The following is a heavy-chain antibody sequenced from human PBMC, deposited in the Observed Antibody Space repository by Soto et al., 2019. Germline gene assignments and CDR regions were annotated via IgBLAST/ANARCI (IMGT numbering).Heavy chain of an antibody. CDR3: ARQIYDSDTGPNFQYYFDS. D-gene: IGHD3-22*01. J-gene: IGHJ4*02. CDR2: IDPSDSQT. CDR1: GYSFAGYW. V-gene: IGHV5-10-1*01. Sequence: GESLKISCKGSGYSFAGYWITWVRRKPGKGLEWMGRIDPSDSQTYYSPSFRGHVTISVTKSITTVFLQWSSLRASDTAMYYCARQIYDSDTGPNFQYYFDSWGQGALVTVSS.